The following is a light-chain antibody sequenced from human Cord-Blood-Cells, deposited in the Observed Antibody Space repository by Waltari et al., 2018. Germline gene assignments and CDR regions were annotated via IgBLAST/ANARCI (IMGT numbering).Light chain of an antibody. Sequence: IVLPPSPGTLTLSPGESATLSCRASQSVSSSYLAWYQQKPGQAPRLLIYGASSRATGIPDRFSGSGSGTDFTLTISRLEPEDFAVYYCQQYGSSPRTFGQGTKVEIK. V-gene: IGKV3-20*01. CDR3: QQYGSSPRT. CDR2: GAS. CDR1: QSVSSSY. J-gene: IGKJ1*01.